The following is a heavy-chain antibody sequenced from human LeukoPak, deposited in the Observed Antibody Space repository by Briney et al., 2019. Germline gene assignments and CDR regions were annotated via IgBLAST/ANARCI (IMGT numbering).Heavy chain of an antibody. V-gene: IGHV4-38-2*01. CDR3: ARYYYDSSGYSTADTDY. CDR1: GYSISSGYY. J-gene: IGHJ4*02. CDR2: IYHSGST. Sequence: PSETLSLTCAVSGYSISSGYYWGWIRQPPGKGLEWIGSIYHSGSTYYNPSLKSRVTISVDTSKNQSSLKLSSVTAADTAVYYCARYYYDSSGYSTADTDYWGQGTLVTVSS. D-gene: IGHD3-22*01.